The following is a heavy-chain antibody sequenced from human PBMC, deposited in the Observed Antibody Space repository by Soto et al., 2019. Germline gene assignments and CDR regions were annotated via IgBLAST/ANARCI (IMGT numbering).Heavy chain of an antibody. J-gene: IGHJ5*02. D-gene: IGHD2-2*03. V-gene: IGHV1-18*04. CDR1: GYTFTSYG. CDR2: ISAYNGNT. Sequence: VKVSCKASGYTFTSYGISWVRQAPGQGLEWMGWISAYNGNTNYAQKLQGRVTMTTDTSTSTAYMELRSLRSDDTAVYYCARDGDCSSTSCSVYNWFDPWGQGTLVTVSS. CDR3: ARDGDCSSTSCSVYNWFDP.